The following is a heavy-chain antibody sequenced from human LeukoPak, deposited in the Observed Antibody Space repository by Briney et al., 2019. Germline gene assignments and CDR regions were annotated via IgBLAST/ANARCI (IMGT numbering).Heavy chain of an antibody. CDR2: IYPGDSDI. V-gene: IGHV5-51*01. J-gene: IGHJ4*02. CDR1: GYSFTNYW. D-gene: IGHD3-9*01. Sequence: GESLKISCKGSGYSFTNYWIAWVRQIPGKGLEWMGIIYPGDSDIRYRPSFQGQVTISADKSITTAYLQWNSLKASDTAMYYCASTSSNIVTAFDYWGQGTLVTVSS. CDR3: ASTSSNIVTAFDY.